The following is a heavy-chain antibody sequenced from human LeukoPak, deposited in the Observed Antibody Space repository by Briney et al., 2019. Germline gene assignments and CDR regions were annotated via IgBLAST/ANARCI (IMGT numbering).Heavy chain of an antibody. CDR2: ITGSGDTT. D-gene: IGHD3-9*01. CDR3: AKWGDYDILTGYYVSDF. V-gene: IGHV3-23*01. Sequence: GGSLRLSCAASGFIFRNYAMSWVRQAPGKGLDWASAITGSGDTTYYADSVKGRFTISRDNSKNPLYVEMNTLRAEDTAVYYCAKWGDYDILTGYYVSDFWGQGTLVTVSS. J-gene: IGHJ4*02. CDR1: GFIFRNYA.